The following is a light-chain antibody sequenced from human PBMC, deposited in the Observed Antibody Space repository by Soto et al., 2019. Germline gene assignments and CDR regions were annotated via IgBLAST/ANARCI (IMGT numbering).Light chain of an antibody. Sequence: IQMTPSPSSLSASVVDRVTITCRASESISRWLAWYQQKPGKVPKLLIYQASSLESGVPSRFSGSGSGTEFTLTISSLQTEDFATYYCQLYSVYSSWTFGQGTKVDIK. CDR2: QAS. V-gene: IGKV1-5*03. CDR1: ESISRW. J-gene: IGKJ1*01. CDR3: QLYSVYSSWT.